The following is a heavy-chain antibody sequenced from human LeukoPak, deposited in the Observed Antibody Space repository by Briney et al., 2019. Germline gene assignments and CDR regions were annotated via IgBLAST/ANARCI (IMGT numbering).Heavy chain of an antibody. V-gene: IGHV3-30*03. J-gene: IGHJ5*02. CDR3: ARGAAAGATRKFDP. D-gene: IGHD6-13*01. CDR1: RFIFRNYG. CDR2: ISSDGTNK. Sequence: GGSLRLSCAASRFIFRNYGMHWVRQAPGKGLEWVAFISSDGTNKDYADSVKGRFSISRDNSKNTLYLQMNRLRGDDTAVYYCARGAAAGATRKFDPWGQGTLVTVSS.